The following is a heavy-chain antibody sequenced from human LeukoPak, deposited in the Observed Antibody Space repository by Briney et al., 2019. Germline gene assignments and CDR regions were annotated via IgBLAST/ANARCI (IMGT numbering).Heavy chain of an antibody. CDR3: ARVDYGDYAFDY. J-gene: IGHJ4*02. CDR1: GYTFTGYY. CDR2: INPNSGGT. D-gene: IGHD4-17*01. V-gene: IGHV1-2*02. Sequence: ASVNVSCKASGYTFTGYYMHWVRQAPGQGLEWMGWINPNSGGTNYAQKFQGRVTMTRDTSISTAYMELSRLRSDDTAVYYCARVDYGDYAFDYWGQGTLVTVSS.